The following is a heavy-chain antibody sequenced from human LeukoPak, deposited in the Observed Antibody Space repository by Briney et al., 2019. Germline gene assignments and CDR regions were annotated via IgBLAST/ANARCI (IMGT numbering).Heavy chain of an antibody. J-gene: IGHJ4*02. Sequence: GGSLRLSCAASGFTFSSYGMHWVRQGPGKGLEWVSAISVSGNTYHADSVKGRFTISRDSSKNTLYLQMNSLRAGDAAVYYCAKAPVTTCSGAYCYPFDYWSQGTLVTVSS. CDR1: GFTFSSYG. D-gene: IGHD2-15*01. CDR2: ISVSGNT. CDR3: AKAPVTTCSGAYCYPFDY. V-gene: IGHV3-23*01.